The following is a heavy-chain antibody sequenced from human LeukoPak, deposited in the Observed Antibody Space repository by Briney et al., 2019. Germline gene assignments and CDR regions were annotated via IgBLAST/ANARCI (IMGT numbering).Heavy chain of an antibody. CDR1: GVTFSSYG. CDR3: TRDRWELLGAFDI. J-gene: IGHJ3*02. CDR2: IWYDGSNK. V-gene: IGHV3-33*01. D-gene: IGHD1-26*01. Sequence: GGSLRLSCAASGVTFSSYGMHWVRQAPGKGLEWVAVIWYDGSNKYYADSVKGRFTISRDNSKNTLYLQMNSLRAEDTAVYYCTRDRWELLGAFDIWGQGTMVTVSS.